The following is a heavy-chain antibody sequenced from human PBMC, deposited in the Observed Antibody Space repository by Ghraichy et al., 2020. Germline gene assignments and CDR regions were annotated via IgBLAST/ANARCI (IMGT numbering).Heavy chain of an antibody. CDR2: ISGSGGST. Sequence: GGSLRLSCAASGFTFSSYAMSWVRQAPGKGLEWVSAISGSGGSTYYADSVKGRFTISRDNSKNTLYLQMNSLRAEDTAVYYCAKSIYLGPSGGGYCSGGSCYPVYDYWGQGTLVTVSS. CDR3: AKSIYLGPSGGGYCSGGSCYPVYDY. J-gene: IGHJ4*02. D-gene: IGHD2-15*01. V-gene: IGHV3-23*01. CDR1: GFTFSSYA.